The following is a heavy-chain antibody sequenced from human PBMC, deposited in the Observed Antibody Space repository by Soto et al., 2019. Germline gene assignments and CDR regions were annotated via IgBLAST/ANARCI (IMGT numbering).Heavy chain of an antibody. CDR3: AREGYSGYDSPGYFDY. CDR1: GGSISSGGYS. CDR2: IYHSGST. V-gene: IGHV4-30-2*01. Sequence: QLQLQESGSGLVKPSQTLSLTCAVSGGSISSGGYSWSWIRQPPGKGLEWIGYIYHSGSTYYNPSLTRRVTISVDRSKNQFSLKLSSVTAADTAVYYCAREGYSGYDSPGYFDYWGQGTLVTVSS. J-gene: IGHJ4*02. D-gene: IGHD5-12*01.